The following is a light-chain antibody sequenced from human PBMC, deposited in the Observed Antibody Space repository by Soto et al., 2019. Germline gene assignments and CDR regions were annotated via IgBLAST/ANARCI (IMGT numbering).Light chain of an antibody. J-gene: IGLJ1*01. CDR1: SSDVGGYNY. V-gene: IGLV2-14*01. CDR2: DVS. Sequence: QSVLTQPASVSGSPGQSITISCAGTSSDVGGYNYVSWYQQHPGKAPKFMIYDVSNRPSGVSNRFSGSKSGNTASLTISGLEAQDEAEYYCSSYTIGNSRHIVFGTGTKLTVL. CDR3: SSYTIGNSRHIV.